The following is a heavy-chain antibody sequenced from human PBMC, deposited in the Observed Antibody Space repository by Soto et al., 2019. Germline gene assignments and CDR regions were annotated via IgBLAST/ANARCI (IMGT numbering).Heavy chain of an antibody. J-gene: IGHJ6*02. CDR1: ACSNSPSTSF. V-gene: IGHV4-39*01. CDR2: IYYSGST. Sequence: SPNLSLRSTVSACSNSPSTSFWGCIRQPPGKGLEWIGSIYYSGSTYYNPSLKCRVTISVDTSKNQFSLKLSSVTAADTAVYYCARALIGYYYGMDVWGQGTTVT. CDR3: ARALIGYYYGMDV. D-gene: IGHD2-21*01.